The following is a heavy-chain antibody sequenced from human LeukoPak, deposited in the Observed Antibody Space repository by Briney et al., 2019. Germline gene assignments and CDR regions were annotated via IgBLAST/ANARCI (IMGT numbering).Heavy chain of an antibody. V-gene: IGHV1-8*01. CDR3: AREAGNMVVTNTGAFDI. CDR1: GYTFTSYD. Sequence: ASVKVSCKASGYTFTSYDINWVRQATGQGLEWMGWMDPNSGNTGYAQKFQGRVTMTRNTSISTAYMELSSLRSGDTAVYYCAREAGNMVVTNTGAFDIWGQGTMVTVSS. D-gene: IGHD4/OR15-4a*01. J-gene: IGHJ3*02. CDR2: MDPNSGNT.